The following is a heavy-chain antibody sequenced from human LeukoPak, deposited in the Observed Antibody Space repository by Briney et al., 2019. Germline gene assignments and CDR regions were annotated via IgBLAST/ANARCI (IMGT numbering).Heavy chain of an antibody. V-gene: IGHV3-7*01. Sequence: GGSLRLSCAASGIAFSSYGMHWVRQAPGKGLEWLANILPDGSQKYYVDSVKGRFTISRDNPKNSLYLQINNLRAEDTAVYYCGRLAHNAWYAIDFWGQGTLVTVSS. D-gene: IGHD2-2*01. CDR3: GRLAHNAWYAIDF. J-gene: IGHJ4*02. CDR2: ILPDGSQK. CDR1: GIAFSSYG.